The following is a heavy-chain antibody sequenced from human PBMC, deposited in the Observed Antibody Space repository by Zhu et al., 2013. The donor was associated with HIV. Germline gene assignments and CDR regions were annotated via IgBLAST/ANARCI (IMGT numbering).Heavy chain of an antibody. CDR3: ARAQYSSGWHDNWFDP. V-gene: IGHV1-2*02. CDR1: GYTFTGYY. D-gene: IGHD6-19*01. CDR2: INPNSGGT. J-gene: IGHJ5*02. Sequence: QVQLVQSGAEVKKPGASVKVSCKASGYTFTGYYMHWVRQAPGQGLEWMGWINPNSGGTNYAQKFQGRVTMTRDTSISTAYMELSRLRSDDTAVYYCARAQYSSGWHDNWFDPWGQGTLVTVSS.